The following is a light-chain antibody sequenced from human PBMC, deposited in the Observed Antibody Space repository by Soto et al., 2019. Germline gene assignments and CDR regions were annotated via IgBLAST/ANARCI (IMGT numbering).Light chain of an antibody. CDR3: HQYCNLYT. Sequence: EIVLTQSPATLSLSPGERANISCRASQSVTTYLAWYQQKPGQAPRLLIYDASDRATGIPARFSGSGSGTDFTLTSSRLEPEDLSVYYCHQYCNLYTFGQVT. V-gene: IGKV3-11*01. CDR1: QSVTTY. J-gene: IGKJ2*01. CDR2: DAS.